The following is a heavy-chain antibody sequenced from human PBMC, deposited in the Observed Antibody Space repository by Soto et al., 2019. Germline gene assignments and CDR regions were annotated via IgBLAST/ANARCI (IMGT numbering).Heavy chain of an antibody. V-gene: IGHV1-3*01. CDR3: ERFSGIAVASFDH. Sequence: ASVKVSCKASGYTFTSYAMHWVRQAPGQRLEWMGWINAGNGNTKYSQKFQGRVTITRDTSASTAYMELSSLRSEDTAVYYCERFSGIAVASFDHWGQGTLVTVSS. D-gene: IGHD6-19*01. J-gene: IGHJ4*02. CDR1: GYTFTSYA. CDR2: INAGNGNT.